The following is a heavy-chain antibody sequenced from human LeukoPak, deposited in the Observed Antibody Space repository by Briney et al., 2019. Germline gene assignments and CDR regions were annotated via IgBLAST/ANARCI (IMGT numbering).Heavy chain of an antibody. J-gene: IGHJ6*03. Sequence: PSETLSLTCIVSGGSISSGNFYWGWIRQPPGKGLEWIGSIYFSENTYYNPSLKSRVTISVDTSKNQFSLKLSSVTAADTAVYYCARGPWSGYSKYYYYYMDVWGKGTTVTVSS. CDR2: IYFSENT. D-gene: IGHD3-3*01. CDR3: ARGPWSGYSKYYYYYMDV. V-gene: IGHV4-39*07. CDR1: GGSISSGNFY.